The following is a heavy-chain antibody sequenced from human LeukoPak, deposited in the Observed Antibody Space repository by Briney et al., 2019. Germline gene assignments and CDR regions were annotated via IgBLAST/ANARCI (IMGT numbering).Heavy chain of an antibody. CDR2: INGYNDNT. CDR1: GYTFTSYG. J-gene: IGHJ3*02. CDR3: VILWCDNDAFDI. V-gene: IGHV1-18*01. Sequence: ASVKVSCKASGYTFTSYGISWVRQAPGQGLEWMGWINGYNDNTKYAQKVQGRVTMTTDTSTNTAYMELSSLRSEDTAVYYCVILWCDNDAFDIWGQGTMVTVSS. D-gene: IGHD4/OR15-4a*01.